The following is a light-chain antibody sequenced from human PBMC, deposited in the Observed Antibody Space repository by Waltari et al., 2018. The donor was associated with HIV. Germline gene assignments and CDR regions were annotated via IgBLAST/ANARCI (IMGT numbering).Light chain of an antibody. V-gene: IGLV2-14*03. Sequence: QSALTQPASVSGSPGQSITISCTGTRSDVGGYNYVSWYQQHPGEAPKLIIYDVSNRPSGVSNRVSCSKSGNTASLTISGLQAEDEADYYCSSYTIKSTLEFGGGTKLTVL. CDR2: DVS. CDR1: RSDVGGYNY. J-gene: IGLJ2*01. CDR3: SSYTIKSTLE.